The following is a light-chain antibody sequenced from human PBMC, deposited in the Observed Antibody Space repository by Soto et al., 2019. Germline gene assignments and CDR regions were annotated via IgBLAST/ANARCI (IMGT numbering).Light chain of an antibody. J-gene: IGKJ2*01. CDR1: QSVSSN. V-gene: IGKV3-15*01. Sequence: EIVMTQSPATLSVSPGERAPLSCRASQSVSSNVAWYQQIPGQTPRLLIYGASTRATGIPVRFSGSGSGTEFTLTISSLQSEDFAVYYCHQYDDGPYTFGQGTKVEI. CDR3: HQYDDGPYT. CDR2: GAS.